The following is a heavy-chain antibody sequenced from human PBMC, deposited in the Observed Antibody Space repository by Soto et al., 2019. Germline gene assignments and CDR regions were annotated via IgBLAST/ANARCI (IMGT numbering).Heavy chain of an antibody. J-gene: IGHJ6*02. CDR1: VYTFTSYD. V-gene: IGHV1-18*01. Sequence: XSVKVSFKASVYTFTSYDINWVRQATGQGLEWMGWISAYNGNTNYAQKLQGRVTMTTDTSTSTAYMELRSLRSDDTAVYYCARGRDYGDSYYYYYGTDVWGQGNTVTVS. D-gene: IGHD4-17*01. CDR3: ARGRDYGDSYYYYYGTDV. CDR2: ISAYNGNT.